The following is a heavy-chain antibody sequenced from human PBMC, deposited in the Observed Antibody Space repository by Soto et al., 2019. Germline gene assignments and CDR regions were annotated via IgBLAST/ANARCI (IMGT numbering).Heavy chain of an antibody. J-gene: IGHJ4*02. CDR2: ISAYNGNT. Sequence: ASVKVSYKDSGYTFTSYGISWVRQAPGQGLEWMGWISAYNGNTNYAQKLQGRVTMTTDTSTSTAYMELRSLRSDDTAVYYCARDQGLIAARLFDYWGQGTLVTVSS. CDR1: GYTFTSYG. D-gene: IGHD6-6*01. V-gene: IGHV1-18*01. CDR3: ARDQGLIAARLFDY.